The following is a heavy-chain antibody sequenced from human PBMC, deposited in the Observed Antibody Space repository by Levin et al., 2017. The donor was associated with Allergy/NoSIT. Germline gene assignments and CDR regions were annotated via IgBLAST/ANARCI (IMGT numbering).Heavy chain of an antibody. D-gene: IGHD3-22*01. CDR1: GFTFSSYS. V-gene: IGHV3-21*01. Sequence: ETLSLTCAASGFTFSSYSMNWVRQAPGKGLEWVSSISSSSSYIYYADSVKGRFTISRDNAKNSLYLQMNSLRAEDTAVYYCARGGVSSGIDYWGQGTLVTVSS. J-gene: IGHJ4*02. CDR3: ARGGVSSGIDY. CDR2: ISSSSSYI.